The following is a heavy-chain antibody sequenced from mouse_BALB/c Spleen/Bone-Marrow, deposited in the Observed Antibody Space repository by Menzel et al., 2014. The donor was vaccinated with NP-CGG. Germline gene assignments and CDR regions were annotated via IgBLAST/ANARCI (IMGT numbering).Heavy chain of an antibody. J-gene: IGHJ4*01. CDR2: INPFIGAT. D-gene: IGHD2-12*01. V-gene: IGHV1-31*01. CDR1: GYSFTGYY. Sequence: VQLKQSGPELVKPGASVKISCKASGYSFTGYYMHWVKRSHVKSLEWIGRINPFIGATSYSQNFKDKASLTVDKSSSTAYMELHSLTFEDSAVYYCARSRYVPMDYWGQGTSVTVSS. CDR3: ARSRYVPMDY.